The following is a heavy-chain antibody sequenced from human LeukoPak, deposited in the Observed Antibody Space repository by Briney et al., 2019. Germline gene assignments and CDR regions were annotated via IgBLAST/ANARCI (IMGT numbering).Heavy chain of an antibody. Sequence: GGSLRLSCAAPGFTFNLYWIHWVRQPPGKGLEWLSRISDDGTTTNYADSVKGRFTISRDNAKNTLYLQMHSLRVDDTAVYYCARDSRYHSGWGSYQPYWFDPWGQGTLVTVSS. V-gene: IGHV3-74*01. CDR2: ISDDGTTT. J-gene: IGHJ5*02. CDR1: GFTFNLYW. D-gene: IGHD3-10*01. CDR3: ARDSRYHSGWGSYQPYWFDP.